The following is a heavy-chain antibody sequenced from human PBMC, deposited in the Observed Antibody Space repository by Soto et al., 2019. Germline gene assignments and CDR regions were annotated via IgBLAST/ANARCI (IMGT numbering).Heavy chain of an antibody. CDR3: ARKIFCNTWCDYAMEV. V-gene: IGHV1-3*01. Sequence: QVLLVQSGAEVRKPGASVKVSCKASGFVFTHYGVHWVRLAPGQRLEWMGWINAGSGNTKYSESFQGRVSITRDTSATTVQMELGSLTSDDTAVYYCARKIFCNTWCDYAMEVWGQGTTVTVSS. J-gene: IGHJ6*02. CDR1: GFVFTHYG. CDR2: INAGSGNT. D-gene: IGHD2-8*01.